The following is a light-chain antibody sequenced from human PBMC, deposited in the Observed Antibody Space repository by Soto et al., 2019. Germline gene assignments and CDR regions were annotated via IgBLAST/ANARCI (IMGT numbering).Light chain of an antibody. Sequence: RASQGLKFLAWYQQKPGKAPRLLIYEATNLQSGVPPRFSGSGSGTHFTLTSSSLLPADPATYFCQQANSFPGTCGRGTRLEIK. V-gene: IGKV1D-12*01. CDR1: QGLKF. J-gene: IGKJ5*01. CDR2: EAT. CDR3: QQANSFPGT.